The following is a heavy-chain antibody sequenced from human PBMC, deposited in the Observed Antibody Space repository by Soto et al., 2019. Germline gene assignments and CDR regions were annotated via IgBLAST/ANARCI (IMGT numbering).Heavy chain of an antibody. V-gene: IGHV1-69*13. CDR2: IIPIFGTA. CDR1: GYTFTSYG. Sequence: SVKVSCKASGYTFTSYGISWVRQAPGQGLEWMGGIIPIFGTANYAQKFQGRVTITADESTSTAYMELSSLRSEDTAVYYCARVSLDSSGYFSDYWGQGTLVTVSS. D-gene: IGHD3-22*01. CDR3: ARVSLDSSGYFSDY. J-gene: IGHJ4*02.